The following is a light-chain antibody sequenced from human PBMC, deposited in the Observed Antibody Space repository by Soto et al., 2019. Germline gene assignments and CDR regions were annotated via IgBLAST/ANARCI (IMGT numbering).Light chain of an antibody. V-gene: IGKV3D-15*01. J-gene: IGKJ1*01. CDR1: QSVSSN. Sequence: EIVMTQSPATLSVSPGERATLSCRASQSVSSNLAWYQQKPGQAPRLLIYGASTRATGIPARLGGSGSGTEFTLAISSLQSEDFAVYYCQQYNNWPPWTFGQGTKVEIK. CDR2: GAS. CDR3: QQYNNWPPWT.